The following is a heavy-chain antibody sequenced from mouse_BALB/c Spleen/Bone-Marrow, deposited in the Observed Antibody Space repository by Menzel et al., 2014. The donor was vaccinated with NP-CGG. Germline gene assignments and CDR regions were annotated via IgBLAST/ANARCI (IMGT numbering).Heavy chain of an antibody. CDR2: IWAGGST. J-gene: IGHJ1*01. Sequence: VQGVESGPGLVAPSQSLSITCTVSGFSLTSYGVHWVRQPPGKGLEWLGLIWAGGSTNYNSALMSRLGISKDNSKSQVFLKMNRLQTDDTAMYYCARKDYGSRGGYFDVWGAGTTVTVSS. CDR1: GFSLTSYG. D-gene: IGHD1-1*01. CDR3: ARKDYGSRGGYFDV. V-gene: IGHV2-9*02.